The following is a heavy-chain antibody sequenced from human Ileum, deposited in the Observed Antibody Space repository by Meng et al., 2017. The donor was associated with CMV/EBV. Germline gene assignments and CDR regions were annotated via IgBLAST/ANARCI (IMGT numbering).Heavy chain of an antibody. D-gene: IGHD3-10*01. Sequence: QMQFRESGPGLVKPSEPLSFTCSVSGGSMSDYHWTWIRKSAGKGLQWLGRLRTSGTIDHNPSFKSRVTLSIDTSKNQFSLKLTSVTAADTAVYYCGRAGARGVPVDIWGQGTLVTVSS. J-gene: IGHJ4*02. CDR3: GRAGARGVPVDI. V-gene: IGHV4-4*07. CDR2: LRTSGTI. CDR1: GGSMSDYH.